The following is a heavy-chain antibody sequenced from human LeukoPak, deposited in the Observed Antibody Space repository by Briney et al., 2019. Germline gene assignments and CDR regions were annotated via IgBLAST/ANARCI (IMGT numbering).Heavy chain of an antibody. Sequence: SGGSLRLSCADSGFTFSSYSMNWVRQAPGKGLEWVSYISSSSTINYADSVKGRFTISRDNAKNSLYLQMNSLRDEDTAVYYCARDLNWAFDYWGQGTLVTVSS. CDR2: ISSSSTI. D-gene: IGHD7-27*01. CDR1: GFTFSSYS. V-gene: IGHV3-48*02. CDR3: ARDLNWAFDY. J-gene: IGHJ4*02.